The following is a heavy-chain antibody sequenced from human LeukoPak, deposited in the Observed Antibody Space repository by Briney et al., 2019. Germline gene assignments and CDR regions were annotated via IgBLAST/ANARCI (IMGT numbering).Heavy chain of an antibody. CDR1: GFTFSDYY. J-gene: IGHJ4*02. V-gene: IGHV3-11*03. CDR2: ISSSTYT. D-gene: IGHD1-26*01. CDR3: ARISGSYVFDY. Sequence: GGSLRLSCAASGFTFSDYYMSWIRQAPGKGLEWISYISSSTYTNYADSVKGRFTISRDNAKNSMYLQMNSLRAEDTAVYYCARISGSYVFDYWGQGTLVTVPA.